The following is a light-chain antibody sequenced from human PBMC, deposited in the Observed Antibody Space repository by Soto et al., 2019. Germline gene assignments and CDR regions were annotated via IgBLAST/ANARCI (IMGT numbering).Light chain of an antibody. J-gene: IGLJ1*01. CDR2: EVS. Sequence: QSALTQPASVPGSPGQSITISCTGTSSDDGGYNYVSWYQQHPGKAPKLMIYEVSNRPSGVSNRFSGSKSGNTASLTISGLQAEDEADYYCSSYTSSSTPYVFGTGTKLTVL. CDR3: SSYTSSSTPYV. CDR1: SSDDGGYNY. V-gene: IGLV2-14*01.